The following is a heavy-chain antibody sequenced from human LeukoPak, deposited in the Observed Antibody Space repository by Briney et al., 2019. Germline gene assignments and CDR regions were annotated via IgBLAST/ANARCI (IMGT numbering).Heavy chain of an antibody. D-gene: IGHD2-15*01. V-gene: IGHV1-69*04. CDR2: IIPILGIA. J-gene: IGHJ4*02. Sequence: SVKVSCKASGGTFSSYAISWVRQAPGQGLEWMGRIIPILGIANYAQKFQGRVTITADKSTSTAYMELGSLRSEDTAVYYCARDRYCSGGSCYSSLFYYWGQGTLVTVSS. CDR1: GGTFSSYA. CDR3: ARDRYCSGGSCYSSLFYY.